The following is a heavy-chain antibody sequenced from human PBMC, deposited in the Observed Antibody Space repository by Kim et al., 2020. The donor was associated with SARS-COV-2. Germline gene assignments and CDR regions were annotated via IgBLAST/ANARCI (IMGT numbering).Heavy chain of an antibody. CDR2: IYYSGST. D-gene: IGHD3-10*01. CDR1: GGSVSSGSYY. V-gene: IGHV4-61*01. J-gene: IGHJ4*02. Sequence: SETLSLTCTVSGGSVSSGSYYWSWIRQPPGKGLEWIGYIYYSGSTNYNPSLKSRVTISVDTSKNRFSLKLSSVTAADTAVYYCARIYYGSGSYLGYWGQG. CDR3: ARIYYGSGSYLGY.